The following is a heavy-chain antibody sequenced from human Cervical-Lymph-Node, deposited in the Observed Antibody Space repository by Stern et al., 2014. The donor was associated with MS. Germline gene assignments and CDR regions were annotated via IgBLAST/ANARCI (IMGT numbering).Heavy chain of an antibody. D-gene: IGHD3-22*01. CDR3: ARDSKGTYYYDSSGYRTPGD. J-gene: IGHJ4*02. CDR1: GYTFTSYG. Sequence: QVQLVQSGAEVKKPGASVKVSCKASGYTFTSYGISWVRQAPGQGLEWMGWISAYNGNTNYAQKLQGRGTMTTDTSTSTAYMELRSLRSDDTAVYYCARDSKGTYYYDSSGYRTPGDWGQGTLVTVSS. CDR2: ISAYNGNT. V-gene: IGHV1-18*04.